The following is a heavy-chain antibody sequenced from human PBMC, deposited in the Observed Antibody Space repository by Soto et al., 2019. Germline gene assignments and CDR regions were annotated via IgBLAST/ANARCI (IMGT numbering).Heavy chain of an antibody. CDR1: GYTFTSDD. Sequence: ASVKVSCKASGYTFTSDDINWVRQATGQGLEWMGWMNPNSGNTGYAQKFQGRVTMTRNTSISTAYMELSSLRSEDTAVYYCARGWMGIVLMVYGPSDAFDIWGQGTMVTVSS. J-gene: IGHJ3*02. CDR3: ARGWMGIVLMVYGPSDAFDI. CDR2: MNPNSGNT. V-gene: IGHV1-8*01. D-gene: IGHD2-8*01.